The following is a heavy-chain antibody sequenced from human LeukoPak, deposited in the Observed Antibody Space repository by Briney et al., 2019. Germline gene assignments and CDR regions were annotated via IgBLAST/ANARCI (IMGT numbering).Heavy chain of an antibody. CDR2: INPSGGST. CDR3: ARGLRFGESPLYFDY. D-gene: IGHD3-10*01. J-gene: IGHJ4*02. Sequence: ASVKVSCKASGYTFTSYYMHWVRQAPGQGLEWMGIINPSGGSTSYAQKFQGRVTMTRDTSTSTVYMELSSLRSEDTAVYYYARGLRFGESPLYFDYWGQGTLVTVSS. CDR1: GYTFTSYY. V-gene: IGHV1-46*01.